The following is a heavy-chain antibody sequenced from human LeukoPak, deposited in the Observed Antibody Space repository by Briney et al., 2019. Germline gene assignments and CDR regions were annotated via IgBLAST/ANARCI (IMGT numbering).Heavy chain of an antibody. Sequence: ASVKVSCKASGYTFTSYDINWVRQAPGQGLEWMGRINPNSGGTNYAQKFQGRVTMTRDTSISTAYMELGRLRSDDTAVYYCARGAWAFDIWGQGTMVTVSS. J-gene: IGHJ3*02. V-gene: IGHV1-2*06. CDR3: ARGAWAFDI. CDR2: INPNSGGT. CDR1: GYTFTSYD.